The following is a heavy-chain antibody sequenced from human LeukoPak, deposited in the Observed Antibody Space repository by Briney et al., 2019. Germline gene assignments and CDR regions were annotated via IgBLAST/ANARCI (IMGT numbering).Heavy chain of an antibody. J-gene: IGHJ4*02. CDR2: VNPSGGST. CDR3: ASLSRRGYPLDY. Sequence: ASVKXSCKASGYTFIRYYIHWVRQAPGQGLEWMGIVNPSGGSTSYAQKFQGRVTMTRDTSTSTVYMDLSSLRSEDTAVYYCASLSRRGYPLDYWGQGTLVTVSS. CDR1: GYTFIRYY. V-gene: IGHV1-46*01. D-gene: IGHD5-18*01.